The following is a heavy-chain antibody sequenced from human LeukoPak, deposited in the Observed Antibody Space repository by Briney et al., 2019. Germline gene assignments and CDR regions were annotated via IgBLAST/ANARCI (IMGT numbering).Heavy chain of an antibody. D-gene: IGHD3-9*01. J-gene: IGHJ4*02. CDR1: QLTVSHYG. CDR3: AKDAERGFDYN. Sequence: GWSLRLSCAVSQLTVSHYGMHWVRQAAGWGLPWVAVIWGDASNKYYSDSVKGRFTISRDNSKKTLYLEMNNLRAEDTAVYYCAKDAERGFDYNWGQGTLVTVSS. V-gene: IGHV3-33*06. CDR2: IWGDASNK.